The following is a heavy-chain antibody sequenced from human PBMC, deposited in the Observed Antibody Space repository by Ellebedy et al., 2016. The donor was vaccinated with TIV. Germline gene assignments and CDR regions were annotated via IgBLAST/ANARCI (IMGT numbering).Heavy chain of an antibody. Sequence: GESLKISXAASGFTFSSYAMHWVRQAPGKGLEWVAVISYDGSNKYYADSVKGRFTISRDNSKNTLYLQMNSLRAEDTAVYYCARVERWRFGDPVGYYYYGMDVWGQGTTVTVSS. J-gene: IGHJ6*02. CDR3: ARVERWRFGDPVGYYYYGMDV. CDR1: GFTFSSYA. CDR2: ISYDGSNK. V-gene: IGHV3-30*04. D-gene: IGHD3-10*01.